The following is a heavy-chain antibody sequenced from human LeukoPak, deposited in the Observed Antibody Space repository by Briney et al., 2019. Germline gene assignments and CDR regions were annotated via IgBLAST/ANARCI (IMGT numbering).Heavy chain of an antibody. Sequence: GASVKVSCKASGGTFSSYVISWVRQAPGQGLEWMGMVNPTGGSTSYAQSFQGRVTLTGDTSTSTVYMEFSALTSEDTAVYYCARGRSKALDFWGQGTPVTVSS. CDR2: VNPTGGST. J-gene: IGHJ4*02. V-gene: IGHV1-46*01. CDR1: GGTFSSYV. D-gene: IGHD5/OR15-5a*01. CDR3: ARGRSKALDF.